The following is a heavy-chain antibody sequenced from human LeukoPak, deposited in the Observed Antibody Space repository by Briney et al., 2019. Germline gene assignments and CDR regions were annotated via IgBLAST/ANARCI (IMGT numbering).Heavy chain of an antibody. CDR3: ARLDIAGAGPFDY. V-gene: IGHV5-51*01. CDR1: GYSFTSCW. D-gene: IGHD1-26*01. CDR2: IYPGSSDT. Sequence: AESLKISCKGSGYSFTSCWIGWVRQMPGKGLQYMGIIYPGSSDTRYSPSFQGHVTMSAGKSVSAAYLQWTSMKASETAMYYCARLDIAGAGPFDYWGQGTLVTVSS. J-gene: IGHJ4*02.